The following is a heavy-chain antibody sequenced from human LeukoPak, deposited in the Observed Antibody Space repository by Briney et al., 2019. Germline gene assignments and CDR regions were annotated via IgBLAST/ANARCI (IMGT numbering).Heavy chain of an antibody. CDR2: INHSGST. D-gene: IGHD3-16*02. CDR1: GGSFSGYY. CDR3: ASPAYDYVWGSYRRYNWFDP. J-gene: IGHJ5*02. Sequence: SETLSLTCAVYGGSFSGYYWSWIRQPPGKGLEWIGEINHSGSTNYNPSLKSRVTISVDTSKNQFSLKLSSVTAADTAVYYCASPAYDYVWGSYRRYNWFDPWGQGTLVTVSS. V-gene: IGHV4-34*01.